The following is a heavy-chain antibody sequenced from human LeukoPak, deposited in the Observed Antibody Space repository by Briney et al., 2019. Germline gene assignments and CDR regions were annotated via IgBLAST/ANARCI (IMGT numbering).Heavy chain of an antibody. CDR3: ARSGYDGCEYRFYFDY. V-gene: IGHV4-38-2*02. J-gene: IGHJ4*02. D-gene: IGHD5-12*01. CDR2: IYLNGNT. CDR1: GFSINRGYY. Sequence: PSETLSLTCSVSGFSINRGYYWACIRQPPGQELEGIATIYLNGNTDYNPSLKSRVTVSVGTSKNEFSLSLNSVSAADTAVYDCARSGYDGCEYRFYFDYWGQGALVTVSS.